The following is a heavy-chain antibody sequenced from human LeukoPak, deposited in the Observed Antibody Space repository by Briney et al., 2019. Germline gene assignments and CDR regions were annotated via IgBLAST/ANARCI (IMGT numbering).Heavy chain of an antibody. D-gene: IGHD1-26*01. CDR1: GGSINSYY. CDR3: ARNREGSNSS. V-gene: IGHV4-59*01. Sequence: SETLSLTCTVSGGSINSYYWSWVRPPPGKGLEWIGYIYYSGNTNYSPSLKSRVTISVDTSKNQFSLKLSSVTAADTAVYYCARNREGSNSSWGQGTLVTVSS. J-gene: IGHJ4*02. CDR2: IYYSGNT.